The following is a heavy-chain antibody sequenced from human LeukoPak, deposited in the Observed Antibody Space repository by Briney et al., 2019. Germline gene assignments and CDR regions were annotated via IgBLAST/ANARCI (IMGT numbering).Heavy chain of an antibody. CDR1: GFTFSSYA. J-gene: IGHJ6*02. CDR2: ISGSGGST. CDR3: ATTTVTAYYYYGMDV. Sequence: PGGSLRLSCAASGFTFSSYAMSWVRQAPGKELEWVSAISGSGGSTYYADSVKGRFTISRDNSKNTLYLQMNSLRAEDTAVYYCATTTVTAYYYYGMDVWGQGTTVTVSS. D-gene: IGHD4-11*01. V-gene: IGHV3-23*01.